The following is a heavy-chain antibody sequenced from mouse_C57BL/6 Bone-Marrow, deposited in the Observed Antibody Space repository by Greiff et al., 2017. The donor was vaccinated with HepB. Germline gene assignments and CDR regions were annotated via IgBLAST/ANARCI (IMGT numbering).Heavy chain of an antibody. CDR1: GFTFSDYY. Sequence: EVQLQQSGGGLVQPGGSLKLSCAASGFTFSDYYMYWVRQTPEKRLEWVAYISNGGGSTYYPDTVKGRFTISRDNAKNTLYLQMSRLKSEDTAMYYCARLGFITTVVANPYYFDYWGQGTTLTVSS. D-gene: IGHD1-1*01. V-gene: IGHV5-12*01. CDR3: ARLGFITTVVANPYYFDY. CDR2: ISNGGGST. J-gene: IGHJ2*01.